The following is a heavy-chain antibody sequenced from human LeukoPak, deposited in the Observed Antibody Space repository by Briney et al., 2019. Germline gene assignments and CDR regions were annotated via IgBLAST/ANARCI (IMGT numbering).Heavy chain of an antibody. CDR1: DVSFTNYY. Sequence: SETLSLTCAVSDVSFTNYYWTWIRQPPGKGLEWIGEINHSGSTNYNPSLKSRVTISVDTSKNQFSLKLSSVTAADTAVYYCARLRFPWYFDLWGRGTLVTVSS. V-gene: IGHV4-34*01. D-gene: IGHD3-3*01. J-gene: IGHJ2*01. CDR3: ARLRFPWYFDL. CDR2: INHSGST.